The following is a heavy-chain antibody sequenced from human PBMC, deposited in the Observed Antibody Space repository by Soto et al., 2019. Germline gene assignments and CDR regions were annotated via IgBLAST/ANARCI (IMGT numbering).Heavy chain of an antibody. CDR2: IWYDGSNK. CDR1: GFTFSSYG. D-gene: IGHD1-26*01. V-gene: IGHV3-33*01. CDR3: ARDLIVGATDAFDI. J-gene: IGHJ3*02. Sequence: GGSLRLSCAASGFTFSSYGMHWVRQAPGKGLEWVAVIWYDGSNKYYADSVKGRFTISRDNSKNTLYLQMNSLRAEDMAVYYCARDLIVGATDAFDIWGQGTMVTVSS.